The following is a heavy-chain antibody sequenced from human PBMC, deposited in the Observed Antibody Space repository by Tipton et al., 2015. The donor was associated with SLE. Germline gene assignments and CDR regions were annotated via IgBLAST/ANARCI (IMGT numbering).Heavy chain of an antibody. D-gene: IGHD6-19*01. CDR2: IYYSGST. Sequence: TLSLTCTVSGGSISSSSYYWGWIRQPPGKGLEWIGSIYYSGSTYYNPSLKSRVTISVDTSKNQFSLKLSSVTAADTAVYYCARDPTAVAEFQGDYFDYWGQGTLVTVSS. V-gene: IGHV4-39*07. CDR3: ARDPTAVAEFQGDYFDY. CDR1: GGSISSSSYY. J-gene: IGHJ4*02.